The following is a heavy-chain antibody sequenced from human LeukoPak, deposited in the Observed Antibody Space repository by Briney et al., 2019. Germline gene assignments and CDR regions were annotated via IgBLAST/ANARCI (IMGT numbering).Heavy chain of an antibody. CDR2: IYYSGST. CDR1: GGSISSYY. J-gene: IGHJ3*02. D-gene: IGHD7-27*01. Sequence: SETLSLTCTVSGGSISSYYWSWIRQPPGKGLEWIGYIYYSGSTNYNPSLKSRVTISVDTSKNQFSLKLSSVTAAGTAVYYCARDRLSLGAFDIWGQGTMVTVSS. CDR3: ARDRLSLGAFDI. V-gene: IGHV4-59*12.